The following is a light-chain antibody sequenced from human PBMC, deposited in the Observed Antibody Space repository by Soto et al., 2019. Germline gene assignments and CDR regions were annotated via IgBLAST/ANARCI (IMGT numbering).Light chain of an antibody. Sequence: EIVLTQSPATLSLSPGERATLSCSASQSVDTNLAWYQQKPGQAPRFLIYDAFNRATGIPARFSGGGSGTDFTLTISRLEPEDFAVYYCQHYNSSPPITFGQGTRLEIK. CDR3: QHYNSSPPIT. CDR2: DAF. J-gene: IGKJ5*01. CDR1: QSVDTN. V-gene: IGKV3-11*01.